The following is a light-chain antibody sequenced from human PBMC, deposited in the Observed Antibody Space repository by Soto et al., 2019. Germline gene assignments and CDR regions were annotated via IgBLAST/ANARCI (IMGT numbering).Light chain of an antibody. V-gene: IGKV1-5*01. CDR2: DAS. J-gene: IGKJ2*02. CDR1: QSVTNW. CDR3: HQYNCDPCT. Sequence: DIQMTQSPSTLSASVGDRVTITCRASQSVTNWLAWYQQKPGKAPTLLIYDASRLQSGIPSRFSGSGSGTEFTLTFSSLQPDDFATYDWHQYNCDPCTFGQSTELESK.